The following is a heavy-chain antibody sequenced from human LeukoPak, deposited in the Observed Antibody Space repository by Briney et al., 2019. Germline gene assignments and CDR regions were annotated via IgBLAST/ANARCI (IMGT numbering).Heavy chain of an antibody. CDR2: ISSSGSTI. V-gene: IGHV3-11*04. CDR1: GFTFSDYY. CDR3: ARGSGYCSSTSCYFGFDY. Sequence: GGSLRLSCAASGFTFSDYYMSWIRQAPGKGLEWVSYISSSGSTIYYADSVKGRFTISRDNAKNSLYLQMNSLRAEDTAVYYCARGSGYCSSTSCYFGFDYWGQGTLVTVSS. J-gene: IGHJ4*02. D-gene: IGHD2-2*01.